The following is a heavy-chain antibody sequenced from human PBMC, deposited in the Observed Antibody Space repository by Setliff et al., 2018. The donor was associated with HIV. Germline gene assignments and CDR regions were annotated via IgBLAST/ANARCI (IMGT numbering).Heavy chain of an antibody. J-gene: IGHJ5*02. D-gene: IGHD5-18*01. V-gene: IGHV4-39*07. CDR1: GGSIKSSSYY. Sequence: SETLSLTCTVFGGSIKSSSYYWGWIRQPPGKGLEWIGSIYYSGNTYYNPSLKSRVTISVDTSRNQFSLRLSSVTAADTAVYYCTSSGYTFAFNWFDPWGQGTLVTVSS. CDR3: TSSGYTFAFNWFDP. CDR2: IYYSGNT.